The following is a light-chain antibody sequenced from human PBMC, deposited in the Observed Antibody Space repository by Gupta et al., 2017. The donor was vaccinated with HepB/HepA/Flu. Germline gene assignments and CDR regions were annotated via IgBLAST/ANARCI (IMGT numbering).Light chain of an antibody. CDR1: QSISTL. CDR2: GAS. Sequence: DIQMTQSPSTLSASVGDSVTITCRASQSISTLLAWFQQKPGRAPNLLIYGASTLERGIPSRFSGSGSGTDFTLSISGLQPDDFATYYCQEYSGSSWTFGQGTKVVI. J-gene: IGKJ1*01. V-gene: IGKV1-5*03. CDR3: QEYSGSSWT.